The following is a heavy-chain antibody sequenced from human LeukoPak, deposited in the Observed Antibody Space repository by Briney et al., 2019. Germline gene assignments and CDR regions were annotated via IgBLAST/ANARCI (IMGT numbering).Heavy chain of an antibody. CDR2: THYSGSI. V-gene: IGHV4-59*11. CDR3: AKGGWYLDL. J-gene: IGHJ2*01. Sequence: PSETLSLTCTVSGGSISNHYWSWIRLPPGKGLEWIVYTHYSGSINYNPSLRSRVTISVDTSKNHFSLKLTSVTAADTAVYYCAKGGWYLDLWGRGALVTVSS. D-gene: IGHD3-16*01. CDR1: GGSISNHY.